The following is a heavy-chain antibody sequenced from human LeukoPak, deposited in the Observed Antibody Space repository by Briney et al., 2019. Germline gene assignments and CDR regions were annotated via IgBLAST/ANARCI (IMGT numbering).Heavy chain of an antibody. J-gene: IGHJ4*02. CDR2: IYYSGST. D-gene: IGHD3-22*01. V-gene: IGHV4-39*01. CDR3: ARGPTYYYDSSGYCFDY. Sequence: SETLSLTCTVSGGSISSSSYYWGWIRQPPGKGLEWIGSIYYSGSTYYNPSLKSRVTISVDTSKNQFSPKLSSVTAADTAVYYCARGPTYYYDSSGYCFDYWGQGTLVTVSS. CDR1: GGSISSSSYY.